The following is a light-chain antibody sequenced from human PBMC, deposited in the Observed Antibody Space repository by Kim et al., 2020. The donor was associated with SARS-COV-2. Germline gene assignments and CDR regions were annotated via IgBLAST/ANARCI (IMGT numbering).Light chain of an antibody. J-gene: IGLJ2*01. V-gene: IGLV3-1*01. Sequence: VSPGQTVSITCSGDKLGNKYACWYQQKPGQSPVLVIYQNNKRPSGIPERFSGSNSGNTATLTISGTQAMDEADYYCQAWDSSTVVFGGGTQLTVL. CDR3: QAWDSSTVV. CDR2: QNN. CDR1: KLGNKY.